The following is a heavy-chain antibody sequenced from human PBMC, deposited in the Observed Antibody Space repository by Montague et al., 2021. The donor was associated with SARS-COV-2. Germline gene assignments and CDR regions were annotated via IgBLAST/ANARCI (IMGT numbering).Heavy chain of an antibody. CDR1: GGSISSTSYY. J-gene: IGHJ5*02. Sequence: SETLSLTCTVSGGSISSTSYYWGWIRQPPGKGLEWLGGIYYSGSTYYNPSLKSRVTISVDTSKNQFSLKLSSVTAADTAVYYCVRQPGQWLPREWFWFDPWGQGTLVTVST. CDR2: IYYSGST. D-gene: IGHD6-19*01. V-gene: IGHV4-39*01. CDR3: VRQPGQWLPREWFWFDP.